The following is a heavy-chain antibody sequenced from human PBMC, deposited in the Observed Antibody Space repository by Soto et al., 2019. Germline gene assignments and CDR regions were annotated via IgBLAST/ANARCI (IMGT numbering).Heavy chain of an antibody. D-gene: IGHD3-10*01. CDR2: IYPGDSDT. J-gene: IGHJ4*02. Sequence: GASLKISCTGSGDGFSTYLIAWVRQMPGKGLGWMGIIYPGDSDTRYSPSFQGQVTISADTSTKTAYLQWSRLKASDTATYYCARLRHFLWSGALTSRAYYSNYWGTGTLVTVSS. CDR3: ARLRHFLWSGALTSRAYYSNY. V-gene: IGHV5-51*01. CDR1: GDGFSTYL.